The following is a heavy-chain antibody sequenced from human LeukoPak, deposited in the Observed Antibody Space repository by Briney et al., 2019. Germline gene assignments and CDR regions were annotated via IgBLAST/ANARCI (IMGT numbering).Heavy chain of an antibody. V-gene: IGHV4-34*01. J-gene: IGHJ3*02. Sequence: SETLSLTCAVYGGSFSGYYWSWIRQPPGKGLEWIGEINHSGSTNYNPSLKSRVTISVDTSKNQFSLKLSSVTAADTAVYYCARVAYYSYAFDIWGQGTMVTVSS. CDR3: ARVAYYSYAFDI. D-gene: IGHD3-10*01. CDR1: GGSFSGYY. CDR2: INHSGST.